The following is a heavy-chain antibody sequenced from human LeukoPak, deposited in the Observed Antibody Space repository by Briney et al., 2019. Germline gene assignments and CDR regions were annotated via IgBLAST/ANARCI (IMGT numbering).Heavy chain of an antibody. J-gene: IGHJ4*02. CDR3: TSHLRLGEFNFSPLDY. V-gene: IGHV3-73*01. CDR2: IRSKANSYAT. Sequence: GGSLRLSCAASGFTFSGSAMHWVRKASGKGLEWVGRIRSKANSYATAYAASVKGRFTISRDDSKNTAYLQMNSLKTEDTAVYYCTSHLRLGEFNFSPLDYWGQGTLVTVSS. CDR1: GFTFSGSA. D-gene: IGHD3-16*01.